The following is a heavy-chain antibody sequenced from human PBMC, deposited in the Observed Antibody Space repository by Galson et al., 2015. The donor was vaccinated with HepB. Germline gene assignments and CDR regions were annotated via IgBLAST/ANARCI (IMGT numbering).Heavy chain of an antibody. Sequence: YWGWIRQPPGKGLEWIGSINYSGSTYYNPSLKSRVTISIDTSKKQFSPKLTSVTAADTAVYYCARDHPYHDFWSGYSKYYFDYWGQGTLVTVSS. V-gene: IGHV4-39*07. D-gene: IGHD3-3*01. CDR1: Y. J-gene: IGHJ4*02. CDR2: INYSGST. CDR3: ARDHPYHDFWSGYSKYYFDY.